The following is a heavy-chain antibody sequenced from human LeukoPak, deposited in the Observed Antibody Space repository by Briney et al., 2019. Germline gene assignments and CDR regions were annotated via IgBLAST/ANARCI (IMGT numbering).Heavy chain of an antibody. CDR3: ARAGDYSKAFDI. CDR2: INHSRTT. V-gene: IGHV4-34*01. J-gene: IGHJ3*02. CDR1: GGSVSGYY. D-gene: IGHD2-21*01. Sequence: SETLSLTCAVDGGSVSGYYGSWIRQPPGKGREWFGEINHSRTTNSPPSLKSRATISVDTSKNQFSLKLSSVTAADTAVYYCARAGDYSKAFDIWGQGTMVTVSS.